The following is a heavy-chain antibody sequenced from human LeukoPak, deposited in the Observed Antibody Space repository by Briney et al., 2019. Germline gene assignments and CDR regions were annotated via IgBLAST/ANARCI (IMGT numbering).Heavy chain of an antibody. V-gene: IGHV4-4*07. D-gene: IGHD3-16*01. J-gene: IGHJ6*02. CDR2: IYSSGST. CDR3: ARHSLEVWSYGMDV. Sequence: SETLSLTCTVSGGSISGYYWTWLRQPAGKGLEWIGRIYSSGSTNYNPSLKSRVTMSADTSKNQFSLKLTSVTAADTAVYYCARHSLEVWSYGMDVWGQGTTVTVS. CDR1: GGSISGYY.